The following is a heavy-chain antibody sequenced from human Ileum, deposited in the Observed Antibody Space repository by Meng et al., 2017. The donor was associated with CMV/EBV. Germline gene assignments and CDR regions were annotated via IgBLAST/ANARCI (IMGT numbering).Heavy chain of an antibody. Sequence: QGQLGQAGVEVKKPGSSVKVSCKSVGGVVNNYALNWVRQAPGQGLEWMGGIIAVLKTPTCAQKFRGRLTITAHESTGTTYMDLTSLTSEDTAVYYCARGFSNGYLPFDYWGQGTLVTVSS. V-gene: IGHV1-69*01. CDR3: ARGFSNGYLPFDY. J-gene: IGHJ4*02. CDR1: GGVVNNYA. CDR2: IIAVLKTP. D-gene: IGHD3-22*01.